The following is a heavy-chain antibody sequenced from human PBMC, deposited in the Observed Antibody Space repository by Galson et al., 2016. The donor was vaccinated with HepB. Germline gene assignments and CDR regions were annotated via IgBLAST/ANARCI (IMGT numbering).Heavy chain of an antibody. CDR2: ISGTDGRT. CDR3: AKESGLWNVKTDFDY. J-gene: IGHJ4*02. V-gene: IGHV3-23*01. CDR1: GFSFGSYA. Sequence: SLRLSCAASGFSFGSYAMSWVRQAPGKGLEWVSGISGTDGRTLYADSVKGRFTISRDNSKNTLYLQMNSLRADDTAVYYCAKESGLWNVKTDFDYWGQGTVVTVSS. D-gene: IGHD1-1*01.